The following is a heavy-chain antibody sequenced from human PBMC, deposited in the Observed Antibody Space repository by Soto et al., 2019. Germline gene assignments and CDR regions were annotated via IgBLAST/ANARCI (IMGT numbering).Heavy chain of an antibody. Sequence: PGGSLRLSCAASGFTFSSYAMSWVRQAPGKGLEWVSAISGSGGSTYYADSVKGRFTISRDNSKNTLYLQMNSLRAEDTAVYYCAKDVIAAAGTTGWFDPWGQGTLVTVSS. D-gene: IGHD6-13*01. CDR1: GFTFSSYA. CDR2: ISGSGGST. J-gene: IGHJ5*02. V-gene: IGHV3-23*01. CDR3: AKDVIAAAGTTGWFDP.